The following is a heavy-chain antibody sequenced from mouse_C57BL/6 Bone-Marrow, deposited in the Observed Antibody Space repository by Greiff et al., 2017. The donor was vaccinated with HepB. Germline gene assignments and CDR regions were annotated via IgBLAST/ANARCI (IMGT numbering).Heavy chain of an antibody. Sequence: EVQLQQSGAELVKPGASVKLSCTASGFNIKDTYMHWVKQRPEQGLEWIGRIYPANGSTKYDPKFQGKATITADTSSNIAYLHLSSLTSEDTAVYYCARISPAFDSGGQGTALTVSA. CDR2: IYPANGST. CDR3: ARISPAFDS. D-gene: IGHD1-2*01. V-gene: IGHV14-3*02. J-gene: IGHJ2*01. CDR1: GFNIKDTY.